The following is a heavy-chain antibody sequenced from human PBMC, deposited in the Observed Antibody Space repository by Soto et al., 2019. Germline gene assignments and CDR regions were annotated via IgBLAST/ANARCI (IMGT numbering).Heavy chain of an antibody. Sequence: EVQLLESGGGLVQPGGSLRLSCAASGFTFSSYAMSWVRQAPGKGLEWVSAISGSGGSTYYADSVKGRFTISRDNSKNTLYLQMNSLRAEDTAVYYGAVDGYNFPYFDYWGQGTLVTVSS. CDR1: GFTFSSYA. V-gene: IGHV3-23*01. CDR2: ISGSGGST. J-gene: IGHJ4*02. D-gene: IGHD5-12*01. CDR3: AVDGYNFPYFDY.